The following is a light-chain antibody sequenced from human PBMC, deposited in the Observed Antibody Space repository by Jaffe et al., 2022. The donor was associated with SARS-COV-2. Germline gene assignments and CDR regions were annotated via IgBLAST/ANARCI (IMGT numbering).Light chain of an antibody. V-gene: IGLV1-40*01. J-gene: IGLJ3*02. CDR2: ANN. CDR1: SSNLGAGFD. Sequence: QSVLMQPPSVSGAPGQRVTISCTGSSSNLGAGFDAHWYQQLPGKVPKLLIYANNNRSSGVPDRFSGSKSDTSASLAISGLRAEDEAYYHCQSYDNGLNAWVFGGGTKLTVL. CDR3: QSYDNGLNAWV.